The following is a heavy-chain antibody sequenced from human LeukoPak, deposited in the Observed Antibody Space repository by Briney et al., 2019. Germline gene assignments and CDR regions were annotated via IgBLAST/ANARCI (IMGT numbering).Heavy chain of an antibody. V-gene: IGHV3-30-3*01. J-gene: IGHJ5*02. D-gene: IGHD2-8*01. CDR1: GFTFSSYA. Sequence: GGSLRLSCAASGFTFSSYAMHWVRQAPGKGLEWVAVISYDGSNKYYADSVKGRLTISRDNSKNTLYLQMNSLRAEDTAVYYCARGQVQDCTNGVCWDWFDPWGQGTLVTVSS. CDR2: ISYDGSNK. CDR3: ARGQVQDCTNGVCWDWFDP.